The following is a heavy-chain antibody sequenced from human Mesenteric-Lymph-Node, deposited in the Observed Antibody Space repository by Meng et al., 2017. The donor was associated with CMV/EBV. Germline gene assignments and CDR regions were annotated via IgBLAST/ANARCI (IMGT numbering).Heavy chain of an antibody. D-gene: IGHD3-9*01. CDR3: AKLPKTFYDVLTGYSPAGYFDY. CDR1: GFTFHTYA. V-gene: IGHV3-23*01. J-gene: IGHJ4*02. CDR2: ISVNGQKS. Sequence: GESLKISCAASGFTFHTYAMSWVRQAPGKGLEWVSGISVNGQKSYVADSVKGRFTIARDISKNTLYLQMNSLRAEDTAVYYCAKLPKTFYDVLTGYSPAGYFDYWGQGILVTVSS.